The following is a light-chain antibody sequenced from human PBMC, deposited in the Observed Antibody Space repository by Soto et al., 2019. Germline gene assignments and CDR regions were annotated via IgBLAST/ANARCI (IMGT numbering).Light chain of an antibody. CDR1: QDINIA. J-gene: IGKJ4*01. V-gene: IGKV1-12*01. CDR3: QQGNSFPLT. CDR2: TAS. Sequence: DIQMTQSPSSVSASIGDRVTITCRASQDINIALAWFQQKPGEAPRLLIYTASSLHSGVPSRFSGSGSGTDFTLTITSLQPEDFATYYRQQGNSFPLTFGEGTKVEIK.